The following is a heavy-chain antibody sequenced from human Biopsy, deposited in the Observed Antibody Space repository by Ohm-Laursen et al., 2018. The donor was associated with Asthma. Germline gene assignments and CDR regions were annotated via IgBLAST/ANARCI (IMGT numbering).Heavy chain of an antibody. Sequence: TQTLTLTSSFSGFSLRTPGVGVGWIRQSPGRALEWLALIYWDDYNLFRPSLKRRLTITKDPSKNQVVLTMTKMDPVDSGTYYCALSQDSGFDDHSPSWFDPWGQGTLVTVSS. J-gene: IGHJ5*02. CDR2: IYWDDYN. CDR3: ALSQDSGFDDHSPSWFDP. CDR1: GFSLRTPGVG. D-gene: IGHD3-9*01. V-gene: IGHV2-5*02.